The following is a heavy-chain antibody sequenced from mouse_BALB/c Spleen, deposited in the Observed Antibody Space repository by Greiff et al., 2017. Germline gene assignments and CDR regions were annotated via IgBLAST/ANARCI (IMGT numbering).Heavy chain of an antibody. V-gene: IGHV3-2*02. CDR1: GYPFLSAYA. CDR2: ISYSGST. CDR3: ARGSAWFAY. J-gene: IGHJ3*01. Sequence: EPGPGLVKLSLSLSLTSTVLGYPFLSAYAWNWIRQFPGNKLEWMGYISYSGSTSYNPSLKSRISITRDTSKNQCFLQLNSVTTEDTATYYCARGSAWFAYWGQGTLVTVSA.